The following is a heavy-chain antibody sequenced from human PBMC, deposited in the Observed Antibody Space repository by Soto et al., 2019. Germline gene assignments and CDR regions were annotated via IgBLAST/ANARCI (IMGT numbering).Heavy chain of an antibody. CDR2: ISYDGSNK. D-gene: IGHD1-26*01. CDR3: AKDRGTGSPDWLDP. Sequence: GGSLRLSCAASGSTFSSYGMHWVRQAPGRGLEWVAVISYDGSNKYYADSVKGRFTISRDNSKNTLFLQMNSLRADDTAVYYCAKDRGTGSPDWLDPCGQGPLVTVYS. J-gene: IGHJ5*02. CDR1: GSTFSSYG. V-gene: IGHV3-30*18.